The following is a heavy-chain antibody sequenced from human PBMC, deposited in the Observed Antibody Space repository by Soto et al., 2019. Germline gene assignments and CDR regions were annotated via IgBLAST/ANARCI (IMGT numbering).Heavy chain of an antibody. Sequence: GALRLSCEASGFTFSSYAMSWVRQAPGKGLEWVSGIVGSGGATYHADSVKGRFTISRDNSKNTLYLQMNSLRAGDTAVYYCARNTSSSGIDYWGQGTLVTVSS. CDR3: ARNTSSSGIDY. J-gene: IGHJ4*02. CDR1: GFTFSSYA. V-gene: IGHV3-23*01. D-gene: IGHD6-6*01. CDR2: IVGSGGAT.